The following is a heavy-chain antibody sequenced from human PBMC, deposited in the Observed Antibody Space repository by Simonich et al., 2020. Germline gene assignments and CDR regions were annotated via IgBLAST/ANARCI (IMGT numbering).Heavy chain of an antibody. J-gene: IGHJ5*02. CDR3: ARAYSSSWYNWFDP. CDR2: IWYDGSNK. V-gene: IGHV3-33*08. D-gene: IGHD6-13*01. CDR1: GFTFSSYS. Sequence: GGGLVKPGGSLRLSCAASGFTFSSYSMNWVRQAPGKGLEWVAVIWYDGSNKYYADSVKGRFTISRDNSKNTLYLQMNSLRAEDTAVYYCARAYSSSWYNWFDPWGQGTLVTVSS.